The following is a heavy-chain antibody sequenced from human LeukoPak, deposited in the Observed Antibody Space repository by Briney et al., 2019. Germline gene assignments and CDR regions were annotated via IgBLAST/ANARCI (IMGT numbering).Heavy chain of an antibody. CDR3: ARDSPEARIAAAGTVFDY. J-gene: IGHJ4*02. CDR1: GFTFSSYS. CDR2: ISSSSSTI. Sequence: GGSLRLSCAASGFTFSSYSMNWVRQAPGKGLEWVSYISSSSSTIYYADSVKGRFTISRDNAKNSLYLQMNSLRAEDTAVYYCARDSPEARIAAAGTVFDYWGQGTLVTVSS. V-gene: IGHV3-48*04. D-gene: IGHD6-13*01.